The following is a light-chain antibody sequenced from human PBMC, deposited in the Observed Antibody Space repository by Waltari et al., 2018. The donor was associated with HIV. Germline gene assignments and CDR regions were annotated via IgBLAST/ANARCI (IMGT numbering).Light chain of an antibody. J-gene: IGLJ2*01. CDR2: DVI. CDR3: YSYAHSYRA. V-gene: IGLV2-11*01. Sequence: QSALTQPRSVSGSPGQSVTISCTGTGSAIGFYNYVSWYQQSEGKAPKLIIYDVIRRPAVVPDRFSGSNAGNTASLTISGLQTEDEGDYYGYSYAHSYRAFGGGTKLTVL. CDR1: GSAIGFYNY.